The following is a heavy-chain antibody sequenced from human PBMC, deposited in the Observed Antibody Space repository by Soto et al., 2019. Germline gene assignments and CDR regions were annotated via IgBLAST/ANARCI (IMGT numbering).Heavy chain of an antibody. Sequence: PGESLKISCKASGYIFTNYWIGWVRQMPGKGLEWMGIIYPGDSETKYSPSFEGQVTISVDKSINTAYLQWSSLKASDTATYYCARLDSILVSATKFDPWGQGTLVTVSS. V-gene: IGHV5-51*01. J-gene: IGHJ5*02. CDR1: GYIFTNYW. CDR2: IYPGDSET. D-gene: IGHD2-2*03. CDR3: ARLDSILVSATKFDP.